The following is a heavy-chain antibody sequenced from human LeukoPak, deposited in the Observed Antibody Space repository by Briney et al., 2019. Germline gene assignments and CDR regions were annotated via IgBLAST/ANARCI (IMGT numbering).Heavy chain of an antibody. CDR2: ISAYNGNT. CDR1: GYTFTSYG. D-gene: IGHD3-10*01. V-gene: IGHV1-18*01. Sequence: ASVKVSCKASGYTFTSYGISWVRQAPGQGLEWMGWISAYNGNTNYAQKLQGRVTMTTDTSTSTAYMELRSLRSDDTAVYYRARVLGGSGSYYNDYWGQGTLVTVSS. J-gene: IGHJ4*02. CDR3: ARVLGGSGSYYNDY.